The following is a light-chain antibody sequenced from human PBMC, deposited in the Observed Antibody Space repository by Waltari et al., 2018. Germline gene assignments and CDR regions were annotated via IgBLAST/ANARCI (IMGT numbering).Light chain of an antibody. Sequence: QSALTQPASVSGSPGQSITISCTGFHSYVGSYHLVSWYQKHPGKAPQLLIYEGNRLPAGVSNRFSGSKSDNTASLTLSGLQAEDEADYYCCSNVGSSVFFGGGTKLTVL. CDR2: EGN. V-gene: IGLV2-23*03. CDR3: CSNVGSSVF. J-gene: IGLJ2*01. CDR1: HSYVGSYHL.